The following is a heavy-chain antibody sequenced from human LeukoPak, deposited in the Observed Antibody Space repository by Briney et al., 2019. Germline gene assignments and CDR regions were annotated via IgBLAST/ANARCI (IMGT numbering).Heavy chain of an antibody. Sequence: SETLSLTCTVSGGSISSYYWSWIRQPPGKGLEWIGYIYYSVSTNYNPSLKSRVAISLDTSKNQFSLKLSSVTAADTAVYYCARGQGLAWGYYYYYMDVWGKGTTVTVSS. CDR2: IYYSVST. CDR3: ARGQGLAWGYYYYYMDV. J-gene: IGHJ6*03. CDR1: GGSISSYY. D-gene: IGHD6-19*01. V-gene: IGHV4-59*12.